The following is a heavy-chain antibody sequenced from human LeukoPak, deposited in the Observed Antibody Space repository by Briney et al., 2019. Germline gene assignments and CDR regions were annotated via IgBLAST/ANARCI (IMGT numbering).Heavy chain of an antibody. CDR3: ARLMPYDTREYFFDH. Sequence: PSETLSLTCTVSGVSISDYYWSWIRQPPGKGLEWIGRLYIRGNTKYNPSLNSRVTMSLDTSQSQFSLKLRSVTAADTAVYYCARLMPYDTREYFFDHWGRGTLVAVSS. J-gene: IGHJ4*02. D-gene: IGHD3-22*01. CDR1: GVSISDYY. V-gene: IGHV4-4*07. CDR2: LYIRGNT.